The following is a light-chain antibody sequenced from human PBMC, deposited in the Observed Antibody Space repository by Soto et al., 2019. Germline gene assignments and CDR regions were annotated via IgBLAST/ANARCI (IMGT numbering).Light chain of an antibody. V-gene: IGKV3-15*01. J-gene: IGKJ1*01. CDR1: QSVSSN. CDR2: GAS. Sequence: EIVMTQSPASLSVSPGERATLSCRASQSVSSNLAWYQQKPGQAPRLLIYGASTGATGVPARFSGSGSGTDFTLTISSLQSEDFAVYYCQQYNNWTRTFGQGTKV. CDR3: QQYNNWTRT.